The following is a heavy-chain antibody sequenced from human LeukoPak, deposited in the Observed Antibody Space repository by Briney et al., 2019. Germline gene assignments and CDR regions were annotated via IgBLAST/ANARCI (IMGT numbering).Heavy chain of an antibody. D-gene: IGHD3-22*01. CDR2: IYYSGST. CDR3: ARAPTDSSGYYYVYYGMDV. CDR1: GGSISSYY. J-gene: IGHJ6*02. Sequence: SETLSLTCTVSGGSISSYYWSWIRQPPGKGLEWIGYIYYSGSTNYNPSLKSRVTISVDTSKNQFSLKLSSVTAADTAVYYCARAPTDSSGYYYVYYGMDVWGQGTTVTVSS. V-gene: IGHV4-59*01.